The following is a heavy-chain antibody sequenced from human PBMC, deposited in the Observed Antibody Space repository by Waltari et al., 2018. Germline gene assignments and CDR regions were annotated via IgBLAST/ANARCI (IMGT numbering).Heavy chain of an antibody. V-gene: IGHV3-20*04. Sequence: EVQLVESGGGVVRPGGSLRLSCAASGFTFDDYGMSWVRQAPGKGLEWVSGINWNGGSTGYAGSVKGRFTISRDNAKNSLYLQMNSLRAEDTALYYCARERLLRYFDWPRGAFDIWGQGTMVTVSS. D-gene: IGHD3-9*01. CDR1: GFTFDDYG. CDR3: ARERLLRYFDWPRGAFDI. J-gene: IGHJ3*02. CDR2: INWNGGST.